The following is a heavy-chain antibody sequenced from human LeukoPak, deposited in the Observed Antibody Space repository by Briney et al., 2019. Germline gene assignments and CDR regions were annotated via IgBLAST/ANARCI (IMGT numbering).Heavy chain of an antibody. CDR1: GGTFSSYA. V-gene: IGHV1-69*13. CDR3: ARGDDSGYYDYFDY. D-gene: IGHD3-22*01. Sequence: GASVKVSCKASGGTFSSYAISWVRQAPGQGLEWMGGIIPIFGTANYAQKFQGRVTITADESTSTAYMELSSLRAEDTAMYYCARGDDSGYYDYFDYWGQGALVTVSS. J-gene: IGHJ4*02. CDR2: IIPIFGTA.